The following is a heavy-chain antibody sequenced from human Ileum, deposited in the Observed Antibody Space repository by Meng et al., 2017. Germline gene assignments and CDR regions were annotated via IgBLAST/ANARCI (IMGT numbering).Heavy chain of an antibody. CDR1: GGSFSVNY. CDR3: ASARYDN. V-gene: IGHV4-34*01. Sequence: QVQLQQWGAGLLKPSETLSLTCVVYGGSFSVNYWTWIRQPPGKGLEWIGEINHSGRTNYKPSLKSRVTISVDTSKKQFSLKLTSVTAADTAVYYCASARYDNWGQGTLVTVSS. D-gene: IGHD3-22*01. CDR2: INHSGRT. J-gene: IGHJ4*02.